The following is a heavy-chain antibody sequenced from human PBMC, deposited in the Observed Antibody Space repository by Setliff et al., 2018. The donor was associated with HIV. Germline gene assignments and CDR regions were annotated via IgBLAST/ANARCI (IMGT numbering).Heavy chain of an antibody. CDR2: IYYSGTT. CDR3: ARLPYYYDRSSYHAPHWVDP. Sequence: SETLSLTCTVSGGSINSGNNYWSWIRQHPGKGLEWIGFIYYSGTTYYNPSLKSRVTIYVDTSTNQFSLKLSSVTAADTAVYYCARLPYYYDRSSYHAPHWVDPWGQGTLVTVSS. J-gene: IGHJ5*02. CDR1: GGSINSGNNY. V-gene: IGHV4-30-4*02. D-gene: IGHD3-22*01.